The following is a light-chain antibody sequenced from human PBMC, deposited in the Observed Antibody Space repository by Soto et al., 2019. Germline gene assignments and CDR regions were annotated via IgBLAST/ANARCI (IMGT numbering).Light chain of an antibody. CDR2: VAS. Sequence: EIVMTQSPATLSVSPGESATLSCRASQSVSSNLAWYQQTPGQTPKLLIYVASTRATGIPARFSGSGSGTEFTLPISSLQSEDFAVYYCQQYNVWPLTFGGGTKVEFK. J-gene: IGKJ4*01. V-gene: IGKV3-15*01. CDR3: QQYNVWPLT. CDR1: QSVSSN.